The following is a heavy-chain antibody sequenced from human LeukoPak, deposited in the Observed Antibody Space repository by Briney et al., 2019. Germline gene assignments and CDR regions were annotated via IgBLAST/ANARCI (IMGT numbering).Heavy chain of an antibody. D-gene: IGHD6-13*01. Sequence: GGSLRLSCAASGFSFSSYSMNWVRQTPGKGLEWVSSISANSRYIYYADSVKGRFTISRDNSKNTLYLQMNSLRAEDTAVYYCARDGAAAATGTWAWGQGTLVTVSS. CDR1: GFSFSSYS. J-gene: IGHJ5*02. CDR3: ARDGAAAATGTWA. V-gene: IGHV3-21*04. CDR2: ISANSRYI.